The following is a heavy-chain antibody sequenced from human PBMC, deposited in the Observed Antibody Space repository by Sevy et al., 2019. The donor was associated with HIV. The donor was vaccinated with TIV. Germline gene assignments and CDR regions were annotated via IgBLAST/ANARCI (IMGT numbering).Heavy chain of an antibody. CDR3: AKVEESYYCGSGSVPPSALDY. CDR2: ISSSSSDI. Sequence: GGSLRLSCAASGFTFSSYSMNWVRQAPGKGLEWVSSISSSSSDIYYADSVKGRFNISRDNAKNSLYLQMNSLRAEDTAKYYCAKVEESYYCGSGSVPPSALDYWGKGTTVTVSS. J-gene: IGHJ6*04. CDR1: GFTFSSYS. D-gene: IGHD3-10*01. V-gene: IGHV3-21*03.